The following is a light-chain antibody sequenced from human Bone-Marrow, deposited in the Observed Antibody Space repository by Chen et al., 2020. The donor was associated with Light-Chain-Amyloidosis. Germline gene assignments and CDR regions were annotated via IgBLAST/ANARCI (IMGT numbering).Light chain of an antibody. V-gene: IGLV3-25*03. Sequence: SYELTQPPSVSVSPGQTARTTCSGVDLPTTYAYWYQQKPGQAPVLVIHRDTERPSGISERFSGSSSGTTATLTISGVQAEDEADYHCQSADSSGTYEVIFGGGTKLTVL. CDR1: DLPTTY. J-gene: IGLJ2*01. CDR3: QSADSSGTYEVI. CDR2: RDT.